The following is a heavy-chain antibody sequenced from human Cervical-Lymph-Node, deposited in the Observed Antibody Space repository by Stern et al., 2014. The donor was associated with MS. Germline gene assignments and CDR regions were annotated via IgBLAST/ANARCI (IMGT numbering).Heavy chain of an antibody. CDR1: GYTLTELS. J-gene: IGHJ6*02. V-gene: IGHV1-24*01. Sequence: VQLVQSGAEVKKPGASVKVSCKVSGYTLTELSMHWVRQAPGKGLEWMGGFAPEAGETIYAQKFQGRGTLTGGTSTDPAYMALSSLRSEDTAVYYCATDRDDFRSGYSAPTKGYGLDVWGQGTTVAVTS. D-gene: IGHD3-3*01. CDR3: ATDRDDFRSGYSAPTKGYGLDV. CDR2: FAPEAGET.